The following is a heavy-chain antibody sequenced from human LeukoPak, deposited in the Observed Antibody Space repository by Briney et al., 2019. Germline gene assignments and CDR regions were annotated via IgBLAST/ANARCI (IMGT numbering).Heavy chain of an antibody. CDR3: AKDDIVVVPAARFDP. V-gene: IGHV3-7*03. J-gene: IGHJ5*02. Sequence: GGSLRLSCAASGFTFSSYWMSWVRQAPGKGLEWVANIKQDGSVKYYVDSVKGRFTISRDNSKNTLYLQMNSLRAEDTAVYYCAKDDIVVVPAARFDPWGQGTLVTVSS. CDR1: GFTFSSYW. D-gene: IGHD2-2*01. CDR2: IKQDGSVK.